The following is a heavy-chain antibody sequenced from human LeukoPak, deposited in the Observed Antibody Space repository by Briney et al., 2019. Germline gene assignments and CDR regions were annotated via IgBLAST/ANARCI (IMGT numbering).Heavy chain of an antibody. CDR2: INPNSGAT. J-gene: IGHJ5*01. CDR3: ARVSGTTSFGNYWFDS. D-gene: IGHD3-10*01. V-gene: IGHV1-2*02. Sequence: GASVKVSCKASGYTFTGYYMHWVRQAPGQGLEWMGWINPNSGATNHAQNLQARVAMTRDTSISTAYMGLSSLRSDDTAVYYCARVSGTTSFGNYWFDSWGRGTLVTVSS. CDR1: GYTFTGYY.